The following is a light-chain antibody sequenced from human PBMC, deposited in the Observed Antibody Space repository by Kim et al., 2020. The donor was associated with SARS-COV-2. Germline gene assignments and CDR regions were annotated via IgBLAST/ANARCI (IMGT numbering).Light chain of an antibody. CDR3: QQYYSNSVT. CDR2: KAS. V-gene: IGKV1-5*03. J-gene: IGKJ4*01. Sequence: DIQMTQSPSTLSASIGDRVTITCRASQSISHYLAWYQQKPGKAPKSLIYKASTLDSGVPSRFSGSGSGTEFTLSISSLQPDDFATYYCQQYYSNSVTFGGGTKVDIK. CDR1: QSISHY.